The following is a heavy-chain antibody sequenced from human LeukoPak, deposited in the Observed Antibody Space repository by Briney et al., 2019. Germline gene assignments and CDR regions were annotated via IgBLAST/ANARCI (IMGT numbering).Heavy chain of an antibody. CDR1: GFTFDDYA. V-gene: IGHV3-9*01. J-gene: IGHJ5*02. CDR2: ISWNSGSI. Sequence: GRSLRLSCAASGFTFDDYAMHWVRQAPGKGLEWVSGISWNSGSIGYADSVKGRFTISRDNDKNSLYLQMNSLRAEDTALYYCAKGNTVTTGDNWFDPWGQGTLVTVSS. CDR3: AKGNTVTTGDNWFDP. D-gene: IGHD4-11*01.